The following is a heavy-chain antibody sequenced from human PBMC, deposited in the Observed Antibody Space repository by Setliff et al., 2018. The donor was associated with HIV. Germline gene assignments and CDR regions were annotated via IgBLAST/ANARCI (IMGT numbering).Heavy chain of an antibody. J-gene: IGHJ2*01. CDR1: GFTFSSYG. CDR2: IWYDGSNK. Sequence: GGSLRLSCAASGFTFSSYGMHWVRQATGKGLEWVAVIWYDGSNKYYADSVKGRFTISRDNSKNTVYLQINSLRAEDTAVYYCAKSIVVVTARWYFDLWGRGTLVTVSS. V-gene: IGHV3-33*03. D-gene: IGHD2-21*02. CDR3: AKSIVVVTARWYFDL.